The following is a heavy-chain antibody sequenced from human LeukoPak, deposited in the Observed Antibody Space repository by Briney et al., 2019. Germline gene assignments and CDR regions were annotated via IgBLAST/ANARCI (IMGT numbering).Heavy chain of an antibody. J-gene: IGHJ6*02. Sequence: SETLSLACTVSGGSISSYYWSWIRQPPGKGLEWIGYIYDSGSTNYNPSLKSRVTISVDTSKNQFSLKLSSVTAADTAVYYCARVGGTNYYYYGMDVWGQGTTVTVSS. CDR2: IYDSGST. D-gene: IGHD1-1*01. CDR1: GGSISSYY. V-gene: IGHV4-59*01. CDR3: ARVGGTNYYYYGMDV.